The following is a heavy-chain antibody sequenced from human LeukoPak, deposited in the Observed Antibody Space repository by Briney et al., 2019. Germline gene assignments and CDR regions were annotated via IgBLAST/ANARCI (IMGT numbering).Heavy chain of an antibody. J-gene: IGHJ3*02. CDR3: ARGRYCSADICSGGDAFDI. D-gene: IGHD2-15*01. CDR1: GGSINNYY. CDR2: IYTRGST. Sequence: SSGTLSLTCTVSGGSINNYYWSWIRQPAGKGLEWIGRIYTRGSTNYNPSLKSRVTMSVETSKNQFSLKMSSVTAADTAVYYCARGRYCSADICSGGDAFDIWGQGTMVSVSS. V-gene: IGHV4-4*07.